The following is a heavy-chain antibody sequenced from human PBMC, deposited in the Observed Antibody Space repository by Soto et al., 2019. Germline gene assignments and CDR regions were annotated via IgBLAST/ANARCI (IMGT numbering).Heavy chain of an antibody. D-gene: IGHD2-2*01. CDR1: VFTFSSYG. V-gene: IGHV3-33*01. Sequence: QVQLVESGGGVVQPGRSLRLSCAASVFTFSSYGLHWVRQAPGQGLVWVAVIWYDGSNKYYADSVKCRFTISRDNSKNTLYLHMNSLSAEDTAVYCCARGGYCSSNSYYPNWFHPWGQGTQVIVSA. CDR2: IWYDGSNK. CDR3: ARGGYCSSNSYYPNWFHP. J-gene: IGHJ5*02.